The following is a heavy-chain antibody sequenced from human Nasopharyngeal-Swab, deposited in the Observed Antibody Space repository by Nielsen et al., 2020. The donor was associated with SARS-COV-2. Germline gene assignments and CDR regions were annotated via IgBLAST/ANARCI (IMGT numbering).Heavy chain of an antibody. D-gene: IGHD1-7*01. CDR3: TRAGNYRHDY. V-gene: IGHV3-74*01. CDR1: GGSISSSSYY. J-gene: IGHJ4*02. CDR2: INGDGSST. Sequence: ETLSLTCTVSGGSISSSSYYWGWVRQAPGKGLVWVSRINGDGSSTSYADSLKGRFTISRDNAKNTLYLQMNSLRVEDTAVYYCTRAGNYRHDYWGQGTLVTVSS.